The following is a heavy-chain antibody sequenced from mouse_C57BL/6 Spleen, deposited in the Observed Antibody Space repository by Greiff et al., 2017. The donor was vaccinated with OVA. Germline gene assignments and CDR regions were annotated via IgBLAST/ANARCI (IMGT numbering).Heavy chain of an antibody. CDR3: ASFGGSSYGGFAY. Sequence: VQLQQSGPELVKPGASVKISCKASGYTFTDYYMNWVKQSHGKSLEWIGDINPNNGGTSYNQKFKGKATLTVDKSSSTAYMELRSLTSEDSAVYYCASFGGSSYGGFAYWGQGTLVTVSA. J-gene: IGHJ3*01. CDR1: GYTFTDYY. D-gene: IGHD1-1*01. V-gene: IGHV1-26*01. CDR2: INPNNGGT.